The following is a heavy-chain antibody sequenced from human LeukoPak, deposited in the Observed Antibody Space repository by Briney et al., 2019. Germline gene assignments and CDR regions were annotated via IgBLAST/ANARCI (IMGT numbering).Heavy chain of an antibody. Sequence: GGSLRLSCAASGFTFSNYWMSWVRQAPGKGLEWVANIKQDGSEKYYVDSVKGRVTISRDNAKNSLYLQMNSLRAEDTAVYYCARDKSGVVKVIVATHLDYWGQGTLVTVSS. CDR2: IKQDGSEK. D-gene: IGHD2-15*01. V-gene: IGHV3-7*03. CDR3: ARDKSGVVKVIVATHLDY. J-gene: IGHJ4*02. CDR1: GFTFSNYW.